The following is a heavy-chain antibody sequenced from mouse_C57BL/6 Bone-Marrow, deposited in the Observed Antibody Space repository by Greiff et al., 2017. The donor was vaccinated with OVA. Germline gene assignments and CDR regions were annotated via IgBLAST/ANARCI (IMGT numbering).Heavy chain of an antibody. CDR2: IDPSDSYT. J-gene: IGHJ3*01. CDR3: ARRGSRAWFAY. V-gene: IGHV1-50*01. Sequence: QVQLQQPGAELVKPGASVKLSCKASGYTFTSYWMQWVKQRPGQGLEWIGEIDPSDSYTNYNQKFKGKATLTVDTSSSTAYMQLSSLTSEDSAVYYCARRGSRAWFAYWGQGTLVTVSA. CDR1: GYTFTSYW.